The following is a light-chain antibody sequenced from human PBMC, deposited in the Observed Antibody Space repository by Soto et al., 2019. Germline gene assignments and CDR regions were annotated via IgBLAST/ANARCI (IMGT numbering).Light chain of an antibody. CDR3: QKYYSIPWT. V-gene: IGKV4-1*01. CDR2: WAS. J-gene: IGKJ1*01. Sequence: ITDTHPSLAVSLGERATINCKSSQSVLYSSNNKHYLAWYQQKLGQPPKLLIRWASTRQSGVPDRFSGSGSGTDFTLTISSLQAEDVAVYYCQKYYSIPWTFGQGTQLDIK. CDR1: QSVLYSSNNKHY.